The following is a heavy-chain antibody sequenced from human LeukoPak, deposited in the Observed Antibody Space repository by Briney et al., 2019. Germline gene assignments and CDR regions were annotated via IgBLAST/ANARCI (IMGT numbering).Heavy chain of an antibody. CDR2: INHSGST. CDR3: ARAYITIYFNWFDP. D-gene: IGHD3-3*01. J-gene: IGHJ5*02. Sequence: SETLSLTCAVYGGSFSGYYWSWIRQPPGKGLEWIGEINHSGSTNYNPSLKSRVTISVDTSKNQFSLKLSSVTAADTAVYYCARAYITIYFNWFDPWGQGTLVTVSS. V-gene: IGHV4-34*01. CDR1: GGSFSGYY.